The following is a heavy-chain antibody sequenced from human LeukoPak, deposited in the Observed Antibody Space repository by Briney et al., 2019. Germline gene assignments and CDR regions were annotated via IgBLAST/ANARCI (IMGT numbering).Heavy chain of an antibody. V-gene: IGHV1-2*02. Sequence: GASVKVSCKASGYTFTGYYMHWVRQAPGQGLEWMGWINPNSGGTNYAQKFQGRVTMTRDTSISTAYMELSRLRSDDTAVYYCARDLYNWNDGDRDYWGQGTLVTVSS. J-gene: IGHJ4*02. D-gene: IGHD1-1*01. CDR3: ARDLYNWNDGDRDY. CDR1: GYTFTGYY. CDR2: INPNSGGT.